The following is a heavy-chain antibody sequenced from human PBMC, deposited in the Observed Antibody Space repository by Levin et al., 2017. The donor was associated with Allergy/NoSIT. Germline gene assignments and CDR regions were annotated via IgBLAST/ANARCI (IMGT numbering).Heavy chain of an antibody. CDR3: ARDLYSSGWDNWFDP. CDR2: ISSSSSYI. CDR1: GFTFSSYS. Sequence: LSLTCAASGFTFSSYSMNWVRQAPGKGLEWVSSISSSSSYIYYADSVKGRFTISRDNAKNSLYLQMNSLRAEDTAVYYCARDLYSSGWDNWFDPWGQGTLVTVSS. V-gene: IGHV3-21*01. D-gene: IGHD6-19*01. J-gene: IGHJ5*02.